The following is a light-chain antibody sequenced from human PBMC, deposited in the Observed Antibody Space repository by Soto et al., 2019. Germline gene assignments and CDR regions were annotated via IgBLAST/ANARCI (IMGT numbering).Light chain of an antibody. CDR1: RGHSTYA. CDR2: LHNDGSH. V-gene: IGLV4-69*01. Sequence: QLVLTQSPSASASLGASVKLTCTLSRGHSTYAIAWHQQQPEKGPRYLMKLHNDGSHTKGDGIPDRFSGSSSGTERYLTISSLQPEDEAEYYCQTWGTGIVVFGGGTKVTVL. J-gene: IGLJ2*01. CDR3: QTWGTGIVV.